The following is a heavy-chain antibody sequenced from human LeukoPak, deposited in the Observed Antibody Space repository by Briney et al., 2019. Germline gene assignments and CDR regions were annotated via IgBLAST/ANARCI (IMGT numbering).Heavy chain of an antibody. Sequence: GGSLRLSCAASGFTFSSYEMNWVRQAPGKGLEWVSFVSSSGSAIHYADSVRGRFTISRDNAKNSLYLQMSRLRAEDTAVYYCAREKSSFFDSSGYFDYWGQGTPVTVSS. J-gene: IGHJ4*02. V-gene: IGHV3-48*03. CDR1: GFTFSSYE. CDR2: VSSSGSAI. CDR3: AREKSSFFDSSGYFDY. D-gene: IGHD3-22*01.